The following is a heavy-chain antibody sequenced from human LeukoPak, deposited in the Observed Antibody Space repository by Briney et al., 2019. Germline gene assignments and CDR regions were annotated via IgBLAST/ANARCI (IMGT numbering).Heavy chain of an antibody. CDR2: IIPIFGTA. CDR3: AREVVTATLDY. CDR1: GGTFSSYA. D-gene: IGHD2-21*02. J-gene: IGHJ4*02. Sequence: ASVKVSCKASGGTFSSYAISWVRQAPGQGLEWMGGIIPIFGTANYAQKFQGRVTMTRDTSTSTVYMELSSLRSEDTAVYYCAREVVTATLDYWGQGTLVTVSS. V-gene: IGHV1-69*05.